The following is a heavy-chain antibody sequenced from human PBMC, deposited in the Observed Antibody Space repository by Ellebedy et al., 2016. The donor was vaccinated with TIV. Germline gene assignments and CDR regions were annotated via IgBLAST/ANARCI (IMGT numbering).Heavy chain of an antibody. V-gene: IGHV4-34*01. CDR2: INHSGST. D-gene: IGHD3-22*01. Sequence: SETLSLTXAVYVGSFSDYYWTWIRQPPGKGLEWIGEINHSGSTNYNPSLKSRVTISIDTAKNQFSLKLSSVMAADTAVYYCARPREERDYFDTGAYQQFFQHWGQGTQVTVPS. CDR1: VGSFSDYY. J-gene: IGHJ1*01. CDR3: ARPREERDYFDTGAYQQFFQH.